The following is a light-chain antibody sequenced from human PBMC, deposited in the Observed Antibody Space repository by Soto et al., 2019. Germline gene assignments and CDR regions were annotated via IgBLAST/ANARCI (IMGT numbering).Light chain of an antibody. V-gene: IGKV3-20*01. J-gene: IGKJ4*01. CDR1: QSVSSGD. Sequence: EIVLTQSPGTLSLSPGERPTFPCRSSQSVSSGDSACYQKKAGQAPRLLLYGASSSATSTPDSFSGGGSGTDFTPTISRLEPEDFAVYYCQQFSSYPLTFGGGTKVDIK. CDR3: QQFSSYPLT. CDR2: GAS.